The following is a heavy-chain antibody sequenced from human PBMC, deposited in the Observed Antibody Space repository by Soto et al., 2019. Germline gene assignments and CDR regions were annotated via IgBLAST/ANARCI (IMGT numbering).Heavy chain of an antibody. CDR2: IMPIFRTP. CDR1: GGTFSNSA. J-gene: IGHJ6*02. CDR3: ARDKDRQQLGGNYYYILDV. V-gene: IGHV1-69*12. D-gene: IGHD3-3*02. Sequence: QVQLEQSGAEVKKPGSSVKVSCKASGGTFSNSAISWVRQAPGQGLEWVGGIMPIFRTPDYAQKFQGRVTITADESTSTAYMELSGLKSDDTAVYYCARDKDRQQLGGNYYYILDVWGQGTTVTVSS.